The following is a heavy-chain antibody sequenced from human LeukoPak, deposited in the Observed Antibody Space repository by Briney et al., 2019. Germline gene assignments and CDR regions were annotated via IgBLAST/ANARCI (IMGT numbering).Heavy chain of an antibody. CDR2: IYSGGST. J-gene: IGHJ4*02. V-gene: IGHV3-53*01. CDR3: ARDAGATEFY. Sequence: GGSLRLSCAASGFTVSSNYMSWVRQAPGKGLEWVSVIYSGGSTYYADSVKGRFTISRDNAKNSLYLQMHSLRAEDTAVYYCARDAGATEFYWGQGTLVTVSS. D-gene: IGHD1-26*01. CDR1: GFTVSSNY.